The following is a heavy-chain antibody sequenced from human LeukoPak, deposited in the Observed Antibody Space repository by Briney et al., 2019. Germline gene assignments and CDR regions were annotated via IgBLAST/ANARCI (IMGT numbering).Heavy chain of an antibody. CDR1: GFTFNIYE. J-gene: IGHJ4*02. Sequence: PGGSLRLSCAASGFTFNIYEMNWVRQAPGKGLEWLSYISSSRSNTIYYADSVTGRFTISRDDAKNSLYLQMNSLRAEDTAVYYCARDLYYYGSGNYVPGFPDYWGQGALVTVSS. CDR2: ISSSRSNTI. D-gene: IGHD3-10*01. CDR3: ARDLYYYGSGNYVPGFPDY. V-gene: IGHV3-48*03.